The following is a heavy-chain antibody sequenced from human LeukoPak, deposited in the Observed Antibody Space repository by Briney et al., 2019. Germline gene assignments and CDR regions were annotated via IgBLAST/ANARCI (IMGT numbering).Heavy chain of an antibody. J-gene: IGHJ4*02. Sequence: GGSLRLSCAASQFTFSNYSMSWVRQAPGKGLEWVSSISSRDNHIYYADSVKGRFTISRDNAKNSLFLQMNSLRVEDTAMYYCAPEGPVFGVRGQGSLVTVSS. CDR1: QFTFSNYS. CDR3: APEGPVFGV. D-gene: IGHD3-3*01. CDR2: ISSRDNHI. V-gene: IGHV3-21*01.